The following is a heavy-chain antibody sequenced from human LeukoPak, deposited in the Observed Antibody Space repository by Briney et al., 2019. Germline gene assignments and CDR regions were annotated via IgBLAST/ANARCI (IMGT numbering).Heavy chain of an antibody. Sequence: SETLSLTCAVYGGSLSGYYWSWIRQSPGKGLEWIGEVTQSGITNYNPSLTSLKSRVSISIDTSKNQFSLRVISVTAADTALYYCAKGRPTAPLEDWGQGTLVIVSS. CDR1: GGSLSGYY. J-gene: IGHJ4*02. CDR2: VTQSGIT. CDR3: AKGRPTAPLED. V-gene: IGHV4-34*01. D-gene: IGHD1-1*01.